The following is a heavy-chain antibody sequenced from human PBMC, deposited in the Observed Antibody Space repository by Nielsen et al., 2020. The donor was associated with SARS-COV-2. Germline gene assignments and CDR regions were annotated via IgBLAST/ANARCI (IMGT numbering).Heavy chain of an antibody. D-gene: IGHD1/OR15-1a*01. V-gene: IGHV3-15*01. CDR3: TCRGTVGFDY. J-gene: IGHJ4*02. Sequence: WIRQRPGKGLEWVGRIKSKTDGGTTDYAAPVKGRFTISRDDSKNTVYLQMSSLKTEDTAVYFCTCRGTVGFDYWGQGTLVTVSS. CDR2: IKSKTDGGTT.